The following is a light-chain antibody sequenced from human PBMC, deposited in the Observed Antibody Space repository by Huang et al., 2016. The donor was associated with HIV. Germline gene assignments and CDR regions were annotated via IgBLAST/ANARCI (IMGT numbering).Light chain of an antibody. CDR2: GAS. CDR3: QKYNNWPRS. V-gene: IGKV3-15*01. CDR1: QSISSN. J-gene: IGKJ2*03. Sequence: EIVMTQSPATLSVSPGERVTLPCRASQSISSNLAWYQQKPGQPPRLLIYGASTRVTGIAARFSVRGSGTEFTLTISILQSEDFAVYYCQKYNNWPRSFGPGTKLEIK.